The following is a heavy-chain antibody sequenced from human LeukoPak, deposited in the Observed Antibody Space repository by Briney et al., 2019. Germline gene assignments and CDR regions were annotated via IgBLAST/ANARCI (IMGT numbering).Heavy chain of an antibody. D-gene: IGHD6-19*01. CDR2: ISPNTGAT. CDR1: GYTFTGYY. J-gene: IGHJ4*02. CDR3: ARDRVGSGWPRPWYFEF. V-gene: IGHV1-2*02. Sequence: ASVKVSCKPSGYTFTGYYLHWVRQALGQALEWMGWISPNTGATVYAQNFQGRVTMSRDTSIDTAYMDLSSLRSDDTAVYYCARDRVGSGWPRPWYFEFWGQGTLVTVSS.